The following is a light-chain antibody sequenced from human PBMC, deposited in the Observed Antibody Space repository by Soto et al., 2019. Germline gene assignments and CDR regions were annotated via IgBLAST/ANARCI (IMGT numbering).Light chain of an antibody. CDR1: QSVSSSY. V-gene: IGKV3-20*01. CDR2: GAS. Sequence: EIVMTQSPATLSLSPGERATLSCRASQSVSSSYLAWYQQKPGQAPRLLIYGASSRATGIPDRFSGSGSGTDFTLKISRVEAEDVGVYYCMQVRQIPITFGQGTRLEIK. J-gene: IGKJ5*01. CDR3: MQVRQIPIT.